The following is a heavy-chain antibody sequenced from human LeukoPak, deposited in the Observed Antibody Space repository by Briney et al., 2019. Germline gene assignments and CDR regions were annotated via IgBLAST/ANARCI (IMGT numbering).Heavy chain of an antibody. J-gene: IGHJ5*02. V-gene: IGHV4-39*01. D-gene: IGHD4-11*01. Sequence: SETLSLTCTVSGGSISSSSYYWGWIRQPPGKGLEWIGTIYYSGTTYYNPSLKSRVTISVATSKNQFSLKLSSMTAADTAVYYCARQDGRGQFPLYNWFDPWGQGTLVTVSS. CDR2: IYYSGTT. CDR3: ARQDGRGQFPLYNWFDP. CDR1: GGSISSSSYY.